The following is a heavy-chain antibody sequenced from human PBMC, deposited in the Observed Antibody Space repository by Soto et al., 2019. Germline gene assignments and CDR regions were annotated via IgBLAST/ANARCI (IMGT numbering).Heavy chain of an antibody. D-gene: IGHD3-16*01. Sequence: QVQLVQSGAEVKKPGASVKVSCKDSGYTFTSYDINWVRQATGQGLEWMGWMNPNSNNTGYAQTFPGRLTMTRNTSIITAYMALSSLRSEDTAVYYCARERGGGYFDYWGQGTLVTVSS. CDR2: MNPNSNNT. V-gene: IGHV1-8*01. CDR1: GYTFTSYD. CDR3: ARERGGGYFDY. J-gene: IGHJ4*02.